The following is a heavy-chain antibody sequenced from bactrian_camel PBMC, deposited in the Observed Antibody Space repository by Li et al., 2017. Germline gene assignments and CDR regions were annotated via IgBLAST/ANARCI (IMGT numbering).Heavy chain of an antibody. Sequence: QVQLVESGGGLVQPGGSLSLSCAASGFGFSNNDMSWVRQAPGKGVEWVASINSFSTLTTYTDPVKGRFTITRDNAKNTLFLHMSSLKTEDTAVYYCATGWRSYGSRARGQGTQVTVS. CDR3: ATGWRSYGSRA. V-gene: IGHV3-2*01. CDR1: GFGFSNND. D-gene: IGHD1*01. CDR2: INSFSTLT. J-gene: IGHJ4*01.